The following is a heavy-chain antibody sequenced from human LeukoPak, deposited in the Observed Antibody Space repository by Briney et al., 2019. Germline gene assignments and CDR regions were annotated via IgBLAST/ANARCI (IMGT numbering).Heavy chain of an antibody. J-gene: IGHJ4*02. CDR2: ISDRGSRT. D-gene: IGHD3-22*01. CDR3: AKRGVVIRVILVGFHKEAYYFDS. Sequence: GGSLRLSCAVSGITLSNYGMSWVRQAPGKGLEWVAGISDRGSRTNYADSVKGRFTISTDHPKNTLYLQMNSLRGEDTAVDFCAKRGVVIRVILVGFHKEAYYFDSWGQGALVTVSS. CDR1: GITLSNYG. V-gene: IGHV3-23*01.